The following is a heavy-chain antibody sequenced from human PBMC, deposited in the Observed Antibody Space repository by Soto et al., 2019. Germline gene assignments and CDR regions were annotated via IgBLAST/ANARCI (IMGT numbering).Heavy chain of an antibody. V-gene: IGHV1-46*01. D-gene: IGHD3-22*01. CDR3: ARDPRPYYDDSSGRNWFDP. CDR2: INPSGGST. J-gene: IGHJ5*02. Sequence: ASVKVSCKASGYTFTSYYMHWVRQAPGQGLEWMGIINPSGGSTSYAQKFQGRVTMTRDTSTSTVYMELSSLRSEDTAVYYCARDPRPYYDDSSGRNWFDPWGQGTLVTVSS. CDR1: GYTFTSYY.